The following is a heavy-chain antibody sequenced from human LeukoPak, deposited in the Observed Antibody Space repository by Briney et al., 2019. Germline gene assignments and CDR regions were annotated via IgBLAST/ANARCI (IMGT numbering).Heavy chain of an antibody. D-gene: IGHD3-9*01. CDR2: IYYSGIT. CDR3: ARGRGYFDPFDP. Sequence: SETLSLTCTVSGASMTNYYWSWIRKPPGRGLGWIGYIYYSGITNYNPSLTSRVSISVDMSKNQFSLKLTSVTAADTAVYYCARGRGYFDPFDPWGQGTLVTVSS. J-gene: IGHJ5*02. CDR1: GASMTNYY. V-gene: IGHV4-59*01.